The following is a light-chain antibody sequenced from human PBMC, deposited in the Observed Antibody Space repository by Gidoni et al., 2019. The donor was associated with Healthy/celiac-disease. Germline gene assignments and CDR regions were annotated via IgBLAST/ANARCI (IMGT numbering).Light chain of an antibody. CDR3: QQCGSSLWT. J-gene: IGKJ1*01. CDR2: GVS. V-gene: IGKV3-20*01. CDR1: QSVSSTC. Sequence: ELVLPQSPGTLSLSPGERATLSCRASQSVSSTCLAWYQQKPGQAPRLLIYGVSSRATGIPDRFSGSGSGTDFTLTISRLEPEDFAVYYCQQCGSSLWTFGQGTKVEIK.